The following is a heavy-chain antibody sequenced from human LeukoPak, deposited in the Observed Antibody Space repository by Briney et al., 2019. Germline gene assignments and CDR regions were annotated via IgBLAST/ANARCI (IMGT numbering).Heavy chain of an antibody. CDR2: ISGSGGST. CDR1: GFTFSSYA. V-gene: IGHV3-23*01. Sequence: PGGSLRLSCAASGFTFSSYAMSWVRQAPGKGLEWVSAISGSGGSTYYADSVKGRFTISRDNSKNTLYLQVNSLRAEDTAVYYCAKDTDIVVVVAATGFDYWGQGTLVTVSS. D-gene: IGHD2-15*01. J-gene: IGHJ4*02. CDR3: AKDTDIVVVVAATGFDY.